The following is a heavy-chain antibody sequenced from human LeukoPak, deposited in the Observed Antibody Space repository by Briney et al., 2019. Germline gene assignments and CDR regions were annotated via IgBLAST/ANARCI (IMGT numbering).Heavy chain of an antibody. Sequence: SVKVSCKAAGGTFTSYGISWVRQAPGQGLEWMGGIILICGRGNYAQKFQGRVTITADESTSTAYMELSSLRSEDTAVYYCARHLVRYPENWFDHWGQGTLVTVSS. CDR3: ARHLVRYPENWFDH. V-gene: IGHV1-69*13. CDR2: IILICGRG. J-gene: IGHJ5*02. CDR1: GGTFTSYG. D-gene: IGHD1-14*01.